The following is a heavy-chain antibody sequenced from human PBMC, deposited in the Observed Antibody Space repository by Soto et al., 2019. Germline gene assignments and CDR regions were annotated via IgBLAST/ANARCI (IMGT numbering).Heavy chain of an antibody. Sequence: SVKVSCKASGGTFSSYAISWVRQAPGQGLEWMGGIIPIFGTANYAQKFQGRVTITADEYTSTAYMELSSLRSEDTAVYYCARDPGYYDSSGYYYVRYFDYWGQGTLVTVSS. CDR1: GGTFSSYA. V-gene: IGHV1-69*13. CDR3: ARDPGYYDSSGYYYVRYFDY. D-gene: IGHD3-22*01. CDR2: IIPIFGTA. J-gene: IGHJ4*02.